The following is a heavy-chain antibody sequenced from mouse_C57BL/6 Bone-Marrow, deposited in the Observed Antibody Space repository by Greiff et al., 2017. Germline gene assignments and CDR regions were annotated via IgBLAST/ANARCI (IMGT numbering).Heavy chain of an antibody. J-gene: IGHJ2*01. CDR3: PLIYYYGSSFDY. D-gene: IGHD1-1*01. CDR1: GYTFTDYE. V-gene: IGHV1-15*01. CDR2: IDPETGGT. Sequence: VKLVESGAELVRPGASVTLSCKASGYTFTDYEMHWVKQTPVHGLEWIGAIDPETGGTAYNQKFKGKAILTADKSSSTAYMELRSLTSEDSAVYYCPLIYYYGSSFDYWGQGTTLTVSS.